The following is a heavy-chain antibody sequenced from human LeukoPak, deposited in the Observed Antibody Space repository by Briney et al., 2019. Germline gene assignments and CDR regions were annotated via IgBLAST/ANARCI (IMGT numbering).Heavy chain of an antibody. V-gene: IGHV1-46*03. D-gene: IGHD3-3*01. J-gene: IGHJ3*02. Sequence: ASVKVSCKASGYTFTSYYMHWVRQAPGQGLEWMGIINPSGGSTSYAQKFQGRVTMTRDTSTSTVYMELSSLGSEDTAVYYCAREASERDGVVQSDEYDAFDIWGQGTMVTVSS. CDR1: GYTFTSYY. CDR3: AREASERDGVVQSDEYDAFDI. CDR2: INPSGGST.